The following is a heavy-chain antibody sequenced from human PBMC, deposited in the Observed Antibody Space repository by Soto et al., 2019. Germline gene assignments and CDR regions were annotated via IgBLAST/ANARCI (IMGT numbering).Heavy chain of an antibody. CDR1: GFTFSSYG. CDR3: GRDPADIVADPIDGSGLSNWFDP. D-gene: IGHD5-12*01. J-gene: IGHJ5*02. Sequence: GGSLRLSCAASGFTFSSYGMHWVRQAPGKGLEWVAAIFYDGSNKYYTDSVKGRFTISRDNSKNTMYLQMNSLRAEDTAVYYCGRDPADIVADPIDGSGLSNWFDPWGQGTLVTVS. CDR2: IFYDGSNK. V-gene: IGHV3-33*01.